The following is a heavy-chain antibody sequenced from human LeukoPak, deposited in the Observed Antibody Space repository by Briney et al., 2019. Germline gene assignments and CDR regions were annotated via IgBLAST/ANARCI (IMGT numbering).Heavy chain of an antibody. CDR3: ARFRGGYLYYFDY. D-gene: IGHD3-3*01. Sequence: SETLSLTCTVSGGSISSYYWSWIRQPPGKGQEWIGYIYTSGSTNYNPSLRSRVTISVDTSKNQFSLKLSSVTAADTAVYYCARFRGGYLYYFDYWGQGTLVTVSS. V-gene: IGHV4-4*09. J-gene: IGHJ4*02. CDR2: IYTSGST. CDR1: GGSISSYY.